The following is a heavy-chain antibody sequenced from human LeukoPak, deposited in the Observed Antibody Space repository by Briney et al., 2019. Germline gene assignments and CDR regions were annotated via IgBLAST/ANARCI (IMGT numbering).Heavy chain of an antibody. Sequence: SETLSLTCTVSGYSISSGYYWGWIRQPPGKGLEWIGSIYHSGSTYYNPSLKSRVTISVDTSKNQFSLKLSSVTAADTAVYYCARGGYYDSSGLGAFDIWGQGTMVTVSS. CDR1: GYSISSGYY. CDR2: IYHSGST. CDR3: ARGGYYDSSGLGAFDI. J-gene: IGHJ3*02. D-gene: IGHD3-22*01. V-gene: IGHV4-38-2*02.